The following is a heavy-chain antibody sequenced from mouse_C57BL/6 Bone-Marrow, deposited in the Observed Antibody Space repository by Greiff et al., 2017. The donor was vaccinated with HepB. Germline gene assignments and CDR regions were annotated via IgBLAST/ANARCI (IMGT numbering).Heavy chain of an antibody. Sequence: QVQLQQPGAELVKPGASVKMSCKASGYTFTSYWITWVKQRPGQGLEWIGDIYPGSGSTNYNEKFKSKATLTVDTSSSTAYMQLSSLTSEDSAVYYCATSRNYYGSSFDDWGQGTTLTVSS. CDR3: ATSRNYYGSSFDD. D-gene: IGHD1-1*01. V-gene: IGHV1-55*01. CDR2: IYPGSGST. CDR1: GYTFTSYW. J-gene: IGHJ2*01.